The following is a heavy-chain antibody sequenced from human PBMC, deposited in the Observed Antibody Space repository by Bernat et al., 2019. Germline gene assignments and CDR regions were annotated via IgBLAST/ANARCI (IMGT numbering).Heavy chain of an antibody. V-gene: IGHV4-4*02. J-gene: IGHJ6*02. Sequence: QVQLQESGPGLVKPSGTLSLTCAVSGGSISSSNWWSWVRQPPGKGLEWIGEIYHSGSTNYNPSLKSRVTISVDKSKIQFSLKLSSVTAADTAVYYCARGVLTVTTLYYYYGMDVWGQGTTVTVSS. D-gene: IGHD4-17*01. CDR3: ARGVLTVTTLYYYYGMDV. CDR1: GGSISSSNW. CDR2: IYHSGST.